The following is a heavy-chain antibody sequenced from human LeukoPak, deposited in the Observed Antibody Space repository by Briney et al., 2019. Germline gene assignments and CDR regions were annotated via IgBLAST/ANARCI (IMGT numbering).Heavy chain of an antibody. J-gene: IGHJ3*02. CDR3: ARVDDYGDYVWRDAFDI. CDR1: GFTFSSNS. CDR2: ISSSSSYI. V-gene: IGHV3-21*01. D-gene: IGHD4-17*01. Sequence: GGSLRLSCAASGFTFSSNSMNWVRQAPGKGLEWVSSISSSSSYIYYADSVKGRFTISRDNAKNSLYLQMNSLRAEDTAVYYCARVDDYGDYVWRDAFDIWGQGTMVTVSS.